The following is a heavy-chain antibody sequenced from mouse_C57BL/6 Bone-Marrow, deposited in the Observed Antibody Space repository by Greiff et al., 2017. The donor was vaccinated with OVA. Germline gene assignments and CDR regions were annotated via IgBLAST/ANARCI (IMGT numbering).Heavy chain of an antibody. V-gene: IGHV5-4*01. CDR1: GFTFSSYA. J-gene: IGHJ1*03. CDR3: ARDSVYYGSSYWYFDV. CDR2: ISDGGSYT. D-gene: IGHD1-1*01. Sequence: EVKVEESGGGLVKPGGSLKLSCAASGFTFSSYAMSWVRQTPEQRLEWVATISDGGSYTYYPDNVKGRFTISRDNAKNHLYLQMSHLKSEDTAMYYCARDSVYYGSSYWYFDVWGTGTTVTVSS.